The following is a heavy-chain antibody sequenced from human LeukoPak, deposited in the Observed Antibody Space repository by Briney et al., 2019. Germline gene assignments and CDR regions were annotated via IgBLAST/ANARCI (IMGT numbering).Heavy chain of an antibody. D-gene: IGHD3-22*01. Sequence: GASVEVSCKASGYTFTSYGISWVRQAPGQGLEWMGWISAYNGNTNYAQKLQGRVTMTTDTSTSIAYMELRSLRSDDTAVYYCARDLGRDSSGYYFDYWGQGTLVTVSS. CDR1: GYTFTSYG. CDR2: ISAYNGNT. CDR3: ARDLGRDSSGYYFDY. V-gene: IGHV1-18*01. J-gene: IGHJ4*02.